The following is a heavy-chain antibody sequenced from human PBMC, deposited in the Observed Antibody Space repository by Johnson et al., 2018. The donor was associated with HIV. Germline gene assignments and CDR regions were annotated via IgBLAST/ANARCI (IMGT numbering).Heavy chain of an antibody. Sequence: QVQLVESGGGVVQPGRSLRLSCAASGFTFRSYGMHWVRQAPGKGLEWVAVISYDGSNKYYADSVKGRFPISRDNSKNTVYLQMNSLRAEDTAVYYCARVIYNFWSGPHAFDIWGQGTMVTVSS. D-gene: IGHD3-3*01. CDR3: ARVIYNFWSGPHAFDI. CDR1: GFTFRSYG. V-gene: IGHV3-30*03. J-gene: IGHJ3*02. CDR2: ISYDGSNK.